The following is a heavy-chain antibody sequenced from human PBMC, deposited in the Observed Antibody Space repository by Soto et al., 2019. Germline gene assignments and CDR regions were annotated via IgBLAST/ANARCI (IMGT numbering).Heavy chain of an antibody. V-gene: IGHV3-30*03. CDR1: GFTFSSYG. D-gene: IGHD5-18*01. J-gene: IGHJ4*02. CDR2: ISYDGSNK. CDR3: ARVTARHSEVTPFDY. Sequence: GGSLRLSCAASGFTFSSYGMHWVRQAPGKGLEWVAVISYDGSNKYYADSVKGRFTISRDNSKNTLYLQMNSLRSEDTAVYYCARVTARHSEVTPFDYWGQGTLVTVSS.